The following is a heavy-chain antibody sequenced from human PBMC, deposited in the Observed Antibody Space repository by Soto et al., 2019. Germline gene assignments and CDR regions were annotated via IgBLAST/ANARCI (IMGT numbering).Heavy chain of an antibody. CDR3: ARKVDTNGSGWFEYFDY. D-gene: IGHD6-19*01. V-gene: IGHV1-69*06. Sequence: SVKVSCKASGGTFSSYAFSWVRQAPGQGLEWMGGIIPIFDTTNYAQKFQGRVTIAADKSTATAYMELSSLRSEDTAIYFCARKVDTNGSGWFEYFDYWGQGTLVTVSS. CDR1: GGTFSSYA. CDR2: IIPIFDTT. J-gene: IGHJ4*02.